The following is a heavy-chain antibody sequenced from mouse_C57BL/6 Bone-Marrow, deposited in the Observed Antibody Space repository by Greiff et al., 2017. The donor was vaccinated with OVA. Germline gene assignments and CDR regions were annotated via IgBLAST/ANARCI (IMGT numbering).Heavy chain of an antibody. Sequence: VKLMESGAELARPGASVKMSCKASGYTFTSYTIHWVKQRPGQGLEWIGYIDPTNDYTNYNQKFKGKATLTADKSSSTAYMQLSSLTSEDSAVYYCTRGYYFDYWGQGTTITVSS. V-gene: IGHV1-4*01. CDR3: TRGYYFDY. CDR1: GYTFTSYT. J-gene: IGHJ2*01. CDR2: IDPTNDYT.